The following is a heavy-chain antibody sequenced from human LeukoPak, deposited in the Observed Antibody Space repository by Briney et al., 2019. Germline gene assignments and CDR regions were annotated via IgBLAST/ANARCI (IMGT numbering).Heavy chain of an antibody. Sequence: GGSLRLSCAASGFTFSDYYMSWIRQAPGKGLEWVSYISSSGSNIYYADSVKGRFTISRDNAKNSLYLQMNSPRVEDTAVYYCARKSIVVITPAEYWGQGTLVTVSS. CDR2: ISSSGSNI. CDR3: ARKSIVVITPAEY. D-gene: IGHD3-22*01. V-gene: IGHV3-11*01. J-gene: IGHJ1*01. CDR1: GFTFSDYY.